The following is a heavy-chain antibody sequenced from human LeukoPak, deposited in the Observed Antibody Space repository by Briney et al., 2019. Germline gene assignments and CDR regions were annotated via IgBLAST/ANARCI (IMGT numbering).Heavy chain of an antibody. CDR3: ARVSHYYGSGTYYLDY. J-gene: IGHJ4*02. Sequence: PSETLSLTCTVSGGSISSSSYYWGWIRQPPGKGLEWIGSIYYSGSTYYNPSLESRVTISVDTSKNQFSLIVTSVTAADTAMYFCARVSHYYGSGTYYLDYWGQGTLVTVSS. CDR1: GGSISSSSYY. V-gene: IGHV4-39*07. D-gene: IGHD3-10*01. CDR2: IYYSGST.